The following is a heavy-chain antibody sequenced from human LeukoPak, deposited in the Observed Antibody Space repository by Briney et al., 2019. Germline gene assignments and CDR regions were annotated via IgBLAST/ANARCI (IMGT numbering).Heavy chain of an antibody. D-gene: IGHD1-1*01. CDR1: GYTFTGFY. Sequence: ASVQVSCKASGYTFTGFYIHWVRQAPGQGLEWMGWINPNSGGTNYAQNLQGRVTMTRDTSISTAYMELSRLTSDDTAIYYCARDQGTSYFDYWGQGALVTVSS. CDR3: ARDQGTSYFDY. J-gene: IGHJ4*02. CDR2: INPNSGGT. V-gene: IGHV1-2*02.